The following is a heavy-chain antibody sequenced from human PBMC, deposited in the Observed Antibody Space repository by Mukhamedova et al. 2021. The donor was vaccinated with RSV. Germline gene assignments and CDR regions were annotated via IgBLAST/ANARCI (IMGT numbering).Heavy chain of an antibody. V-gene: IGHV1-69*06. J-gene: IGHJ6*03. CDR2: IIPIFGTA. CDR1: SSHA. D-gene: IGHD3-3*01. CDR3: ARVSYYDFWSGYYYYYMDV. Sequence: SSHAISWVRQAPGQGLEWMGGIIPIFGTANYAQKFQGRVTITADKSTSTAYMELSSLRSEDTAVYYCARVSYYDFWSGYYYYYMDV.